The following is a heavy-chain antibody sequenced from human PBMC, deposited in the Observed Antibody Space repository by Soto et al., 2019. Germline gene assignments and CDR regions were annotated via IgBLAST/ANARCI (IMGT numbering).Heavy chain of an antibody. V-gene: IGHV3-23*01. D-gene: IGHD3-10*01. J-gene: IGHJ4*02. Sequence: GESLKISCAASGFTFSSYAMSWVRQAPGKGLEWVSAISGSGGSTYYADSVKGRFTISRDNSKNTLYLQMNSLRAEDTAVYYCAKEILEVRGVIDYWGQGTLVTVSS. CDR1: GFTFSSYA. CDR2: ISGSGGST. CDR3: AKEILEVRGVIDY.